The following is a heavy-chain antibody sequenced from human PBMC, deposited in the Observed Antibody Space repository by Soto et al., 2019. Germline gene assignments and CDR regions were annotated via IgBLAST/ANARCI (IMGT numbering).Heavy chain of an antibody. V-gene: IGHV3-74*01. Sequence: EGQLVESGGGLVQPGGSLRLSCAASGFTFSDYWVHWVRQVPGKGLVWVSRMNSDGSTISYADSVKGRFTISRDNAKNTVYLQMNTLSADDTAMHSCARVGQGFCYFDPWGRGTLVTVPS. J-gene: IGHJ2*01. CDR2: MNSDGSTI. CDR1: GFTFSDYW. CDR3: ARVGQGFCYFDP.